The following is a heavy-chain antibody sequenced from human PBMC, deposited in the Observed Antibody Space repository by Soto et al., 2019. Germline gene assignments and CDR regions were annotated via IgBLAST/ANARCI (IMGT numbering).Heavy chain of an antibody. V-gene: IGHV4-31*03. CDR1: GGSISSGGYY. J-gene: IGHJ5*02. CDR3: ARDYRSSGYFGNWFDP. Sequence: QVQLQESGPGLVKPSQTLSLTCTVSGGSISSGGYYWSWIRQHPGKGLEWIGYIYYSGSTYYNPSLKRRVTISVDTSKNQVSLKLSSVTAADTALYYCARDYRSSGYFGNWFDPWGQGTLVPVSS. CDR2: IYYSGST. D-gene: IGHD3-22*01.